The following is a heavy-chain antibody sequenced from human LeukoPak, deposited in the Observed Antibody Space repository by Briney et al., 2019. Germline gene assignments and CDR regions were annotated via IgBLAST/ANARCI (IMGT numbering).Heavy chain of an antibody. Sequence: SETLSLTCTVPGGSISSCYWSWIRQPAGKGLEWIGRIYPTGSTNYNPSLKSRVTISVDTSKSQLSLKVTSVTAADTAVYFCARGLVDYELPKGYIDYWGRGTLVTVSS. CDR2: IYPTGST. CDR3: ARGLVDYELPKGYIDY. J-gene: IGHJ4*02. V-gene: IGHV4-4*07. D-gene: IGHD3-22*01. CDR1: GGSISSCY.